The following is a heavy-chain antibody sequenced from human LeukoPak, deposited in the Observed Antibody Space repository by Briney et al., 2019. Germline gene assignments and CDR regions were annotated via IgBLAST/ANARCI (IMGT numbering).Heavy chain of an antibody. CDR2: IKQDGSEK. CDR3: ARDPSSYCGGDCPLFDY. Sequence: GGSLRLSCAASGFTFSSYWMSWVRQAPGKGLEWVANIKQDGSEKYYVDSVKGRFTISRDNAKNSLYLQMNSLRADDTAVYYCARDPSSYCGGDCPLFDYWGQGTLVTVSS. J-gene: IGHJ4*02. V-gene: IGHV3-7*01. D-gene: IGHD2-21*02. CDR1: GFTFSSYW.